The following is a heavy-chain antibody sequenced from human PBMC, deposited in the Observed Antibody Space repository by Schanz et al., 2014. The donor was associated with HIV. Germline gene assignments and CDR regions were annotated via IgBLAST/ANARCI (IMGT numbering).Heavy chain of an antibody. V-gene: IGHV3-30-3*01. J-gene: IGHJ4*02. CDR2: ISYDGSNK. D-gene: IGHD4-17*01. CDR1: GFTFSSYA. Sequence: ESGGGVVQPGRSLRLSCAASGFTFSSYAMHWVRQAAGKGLEWVAVISYDGSNKYYADSVKGRFTISRDNSKNTLYLQMNSLRAEDTAVYYCATAAVTDYSDNWGQGTLVTVSS. CDR3: ATAAVTDYSDN.